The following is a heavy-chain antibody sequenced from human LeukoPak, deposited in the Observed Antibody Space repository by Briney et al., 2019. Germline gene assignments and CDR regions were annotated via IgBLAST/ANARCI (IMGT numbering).Heavy chain of an antibody. D-gene: IGHD1-26*01. CDR3: AREGFHSGSYYYYYYMDV. Sequence: GASVKVSCKASGYTFTSYDINWVRQATGQGLEWMGWMNPNSGNTGYAQKLQGRVTMTRNTSISTAYMELSSLRSEDTAVYYCAREGFHSGSYYYYYYMDVWGKGTTVTISS. CDR1: GYTFTSYD. V-gene: IGHV1-8*01. CDR2: MNPNSGNT. J-gene: IGHJ6*03.